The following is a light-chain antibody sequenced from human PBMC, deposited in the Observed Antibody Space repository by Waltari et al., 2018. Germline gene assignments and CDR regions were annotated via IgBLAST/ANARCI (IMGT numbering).Light chain of an antibody. CDR1: SSDVGNYNL. CDR3: CSYAGSGTYV. Sequence: QSGLAQPASASGSPGQSITITCTGTSSDVGNYNLVSWYQQRPGKAPRLLIYEVTKRAPVTSNRFSGSKSGNTASLTISGLQAEDEADYYCCSYAGSGTYVFGTGTKVTVL. J-gene: IGLJ1*01. V-gene: IGLV2-23*02. CDR2: EVT.